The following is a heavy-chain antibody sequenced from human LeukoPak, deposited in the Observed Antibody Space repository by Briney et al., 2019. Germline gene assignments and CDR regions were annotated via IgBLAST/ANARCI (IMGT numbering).Heavy chain of an antibody. CDR1: GGSISSYY. CDR3: ARANNWNKGRFDP. V-gene: IGHV4-59*01. Sequence: SETLSLTCTVSGGSISSYYWSWIRQPPGKGLEWIGYIYYSGSTNYNPSLKSRVTISVDTSKNQFSLKLSSVTAADTAVYYCARANNWNKGRFDPWGQGTLVTVSS. D-gene: IGHD1-1*01. J-gene: IGHJ5*02. CDR2: IYYSGST.